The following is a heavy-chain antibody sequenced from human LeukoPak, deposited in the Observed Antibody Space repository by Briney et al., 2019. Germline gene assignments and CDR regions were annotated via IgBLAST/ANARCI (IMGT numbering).Heavy chain of an antibody. CDR2: ISRSSTYI. CDR1: AFTFSTYS. J-gene: IGHJ4*02. D-gene: IGHD6-19*01. Sequence: GGSLRLSCAASAFTFSTYSMNWVRQAPGQGLDCVSSISRSSTYIYYADSVKGRFTISRDNAKNSLYLQMNSLRADDTAVYYCARAYNSGWYEDGPLDYWGQGALVTVSS. V-gene: IGHV3-21*04. CDR3: ARAYNSGWYEDGPLDY.